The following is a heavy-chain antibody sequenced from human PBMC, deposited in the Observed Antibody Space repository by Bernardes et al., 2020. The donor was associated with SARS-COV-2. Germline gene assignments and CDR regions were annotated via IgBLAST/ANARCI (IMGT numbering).Heavy chain of an antibody. Sequence: GSLRLSCAASGFTFSSYAMSWVRQAPGKGLEWVSAISGSGGSTYYADSVKGRFTISRDNSKNTLYLQMNSLRAEDTAVYYCASPRNPYYYDSSGPFDYWGQGTLVTVSS. J-gene: IGHJ4*02. CDR3: ASPRNPYYYDSSGPFDY. V-gene: IGHV3-23*01. D-gene: IGHD3-22*01. CDR2: ISGSGGST. CDR1: GFTFSSYA.